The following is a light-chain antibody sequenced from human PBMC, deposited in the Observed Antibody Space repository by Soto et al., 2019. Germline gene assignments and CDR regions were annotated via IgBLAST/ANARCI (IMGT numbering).Light chain of an antibody. CDR2: TNK. Sequence: QSVLTHPPSASGTPGQRVTTSCSGSSSSIGSNSVHWYQQLPRTAPKVLIYTNKQRPSGVPDRSSGSKSGTSASLAISGLQSEDEADYYCAAWDGSLNVYVFGTGTKLPVL. V-gene: IGLV1-44*01. CDR3: AAWDGSLNVYV. J-gene: IGLJ1*01. CDR1: SSSIGSNS.